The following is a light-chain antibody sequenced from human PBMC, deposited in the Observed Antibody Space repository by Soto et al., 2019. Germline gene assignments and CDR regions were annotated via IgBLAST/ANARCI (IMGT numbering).Light chain of an antibody. CDR3: QQSYSTPYT. Sequence: DIQMTQSPSSLSASVGDRVTITCRASQSISSYLNWYQQKPGKAPNLLLYAASSLQSGVTSRFSGSGSGTDFTLSISSLQPEHFATYYCQQSYSTPYTFGQGTKLEIK. J-gene: IGKJ2*01. CDR2: AAS. CDR1: QSISSY. V-gene: IGKV1-39*01.